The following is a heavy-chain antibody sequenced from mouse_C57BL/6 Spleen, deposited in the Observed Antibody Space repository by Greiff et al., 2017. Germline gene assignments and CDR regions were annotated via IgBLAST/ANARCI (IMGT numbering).Heavy chain of an antibody. J-gene: IGHJ3*01. D-gene: IGHD1-1*01. CDR2: IDPSDSET. CDR1: GYTFTSYW. Sequence: QVQLQQSGAELVRPGSSVKLSCKASGYTFTSYWMHWVKQRPIQGLEWIGNIDPSDSETHYNQKFKDKATLTVDKSSSTAYMQLSSLTSEDSAVYYCARSDYGSPAYWGQGTLVTVSA. V-gene: IGHV1-52*01. CDR3: ARSDYGSPAY.